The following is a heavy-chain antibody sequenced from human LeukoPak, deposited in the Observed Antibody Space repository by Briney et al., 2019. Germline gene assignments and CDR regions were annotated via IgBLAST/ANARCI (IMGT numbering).Heavy chain of an antibody. V-gene: IGHV4-59*08. CDR2: IHYSGNS. D-gene: IGHD3-16*01. Sequence: PSETLSLTCSVSGASLTYSYWTWIRQSPGNGLEWISNIHYSGNSNYNPSLKSRVTTLVHMSTKSFSLELKSVTAADTAVYFCARRHQITSYAPYAFDVWGPGRMVPVSS. J-gene: IGHJ3*01. CDR3: ARRHQITSYAPYAFDV. CDR1: GASLTYSY.